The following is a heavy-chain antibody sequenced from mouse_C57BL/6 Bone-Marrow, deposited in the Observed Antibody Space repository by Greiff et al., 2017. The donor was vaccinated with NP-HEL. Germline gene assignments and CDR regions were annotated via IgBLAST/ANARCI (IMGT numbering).Heavy chain of an antibody. Sequence: VHVKQSGPELVKPGASVKISCKASGYSFTGYYMNWVKQSPEKSLEWIGEINPSTGGTTYNQKFKAKATLTVDKSSSTAYMQLKSLTSEDSAVYYCAGGSSPYFDYWGQGTTLTVSS. J-gene: IGHJ2*01. V-gene: IGHV1-42*01. D-gene: IGHD1-1*01. CDR2: INPSTGGT. CDR3: AGGSSPYFDY. CDR1: GYSFTGYY.